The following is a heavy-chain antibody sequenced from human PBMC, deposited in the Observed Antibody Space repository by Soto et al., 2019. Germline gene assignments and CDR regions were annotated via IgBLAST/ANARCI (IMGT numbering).Heavy chain of an antibody. D-gene: IGHD3-10*01. CDR3: ARTPPRVVRGVTYYFDY. CDR1: GGSISSYY. Sequence: PSETLSLTCTVSGGSISSYYWSWIRQPPGKGLEWIGYIYYSGSTNYNPSLKSRVTISVDTSKNQFSLKLSSVTAADTAVYYCARTPPRVVRGVTYYFDYWGRGTLVTVSS. CDR2: IYYSGST. J-gene: IGHJ4*02. V-gene: IGHV4-59*01.